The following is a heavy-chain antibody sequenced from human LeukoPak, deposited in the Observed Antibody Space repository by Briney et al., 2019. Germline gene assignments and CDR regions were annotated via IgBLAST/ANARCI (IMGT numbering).Heavy chain of an antibody. Sequence: PSETLSLTCTVSGGSISSSSYYWGWIRQPPGKGLEWIGEINHSGSTNYNPSLKSRVTIPVDTSKNQFSLKLSSVTAADTAVYYCARGSVRGVQWGQGTLVTVSS. CDR1: GGSISSSSYY. J-gene: IGHJ4*02. CDR2: INHSGST. V-gene: IGHV4-39*07. CDR3: ARGSVRGVQ. D-gene: IGHD3-10*01.